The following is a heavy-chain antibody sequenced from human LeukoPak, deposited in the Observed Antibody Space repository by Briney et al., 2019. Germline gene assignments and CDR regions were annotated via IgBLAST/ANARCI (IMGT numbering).Heavy chain of an antibody. CDR1: GHTLAGLS. Sequence: ASVKVSCKVSGHTLAGLSMHWVRQAPGKGLEWMGGFDPEDGETIYAQKLQGRLTMTEDTSTDTAYMELSSLRSEDTAIYCCATSLFPYSANEDSWGQGTLVTVSS. CDR3: ATSLFPYSANEDS. V-gene: IGHV1-24*01. J-gene: IGHJ4*02. CDR2: FDPEDGET. D-gene: IGHD5-12*01.